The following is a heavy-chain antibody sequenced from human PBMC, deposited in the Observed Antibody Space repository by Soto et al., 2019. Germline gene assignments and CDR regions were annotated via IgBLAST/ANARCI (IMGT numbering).Heavy chain of an antibody. Sequence: QVQLVESGGGVVQPGRSLRLSCAASGFTFSNLGMHWVRQAPGKGLQWVAVISYDGSNRYYADSVKGRFTISRDNSKNTLYLQMNSLRVEDTAVYYCAKDGGRWATVTSDYCDSWGQGTLVTVSS. J-gene: IGHJ4*02. D-gene: IGHD4-17*01. CDR3: AKDGGRWATVTSDYCDS. CDR2: ISYDGSNR. V-gene: IGHV3-30*18. CDR1: GFTFSNLG.